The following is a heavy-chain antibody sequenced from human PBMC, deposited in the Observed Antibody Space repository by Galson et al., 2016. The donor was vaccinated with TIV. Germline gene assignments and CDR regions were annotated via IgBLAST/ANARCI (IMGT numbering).Heavy chain of an antibody. Sequence: SVKVSCKVSGYTFTELSMHWVRQVPGKGLEWMGGFDHEEGETIYAEMFQGRVTMTEDTSTDTAYMELSSLRSEDTAVYYCGTVGSSSWPPLPSSSYFGVDVWGQGTTVTVSS. CDR2: FDHEEGET. J-gene: IGHJ6*02. CDR3: GTVGSSSWPPLPSSSYFGVDV. V-gene: IGHV1-24*01. D-gene: IGHD1-26*01. CDR1: GYTFTELS.